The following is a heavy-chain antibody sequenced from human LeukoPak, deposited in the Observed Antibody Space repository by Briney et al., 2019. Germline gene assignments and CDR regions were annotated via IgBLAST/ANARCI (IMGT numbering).Heavy chain of an antibody. V-gene: IGHV4-38-2*02. CDR2: IYYSGNT. Sequence: SETLSLTCTVSDYSISSGYYWGWIRQPPGKGLDWIGSIYYSGNTYYNPSLKSRVSMSVDTSKNQFSLKLSSVTAANTAVYYCARDRASGRAFDIWGQGTTVTVPS. CDR1: DYSISSGYY. D-gene: IGHD1-14*01. CDR3: ARDRASGRAFDI. J-gene: IGHJ3*02.